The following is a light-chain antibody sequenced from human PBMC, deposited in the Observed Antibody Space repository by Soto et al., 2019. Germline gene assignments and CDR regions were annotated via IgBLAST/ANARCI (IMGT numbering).Light chain of an antibody. CDR1: SSDVGAYDF. CDR2: EVS. CDR3: SSHTTSNTRV. J-gene: IGLJ1*01. Sequence: QSVLTQPASVSGSPGQSIAISCTGTSSDVGAYDFVSWYQQHPDKAPKLLIYEVSNRPSGVSDRFSGSKSVNTATLTISGLQAEDEADYYSSSHTTSNTRVFGTGTKLTVL. V-gene: IGLV2-14*03.